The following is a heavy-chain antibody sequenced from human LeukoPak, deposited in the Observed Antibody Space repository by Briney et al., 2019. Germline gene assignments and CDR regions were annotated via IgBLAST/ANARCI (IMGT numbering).Heavy chain of an antibody. CDR1: GFTFSSYW. CDR3: ARDPFLRDYYYYGMDV. V-gene: IGHV3-7*04. J-gene: IGHJ6*02. Sequence: GGSLRLSCAASGFTFSSYWMSWVRQAPGKGLEWVANIKQDGSEKYYVDSVKGRFTISRDNDKNSLYLQMNSLRAEDTAVYYCARDPFLRDYYYYGMDVWGQGTTVTVSS. CDR2: IKQDGSEK.